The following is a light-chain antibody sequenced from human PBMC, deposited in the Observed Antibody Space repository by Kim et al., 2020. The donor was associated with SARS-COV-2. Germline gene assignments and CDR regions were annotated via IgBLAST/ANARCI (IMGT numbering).Light chain of an antibody. J-gene: IGKJ3*01. CDR2: DAS. Sequence: DIQMTQSPSSLSASVGDRVTITCQASQVISNDLNWYQQKPGKAPKLLISDASTLQTGVPSRFSGSGSGTDFTFTISSLQPEDFATYYCQQYDNYPFTFGPGTKVDIK. V-gene: IGKV1-33*01. CDR1: QVISND. CDR3: QQYDNYPFT.